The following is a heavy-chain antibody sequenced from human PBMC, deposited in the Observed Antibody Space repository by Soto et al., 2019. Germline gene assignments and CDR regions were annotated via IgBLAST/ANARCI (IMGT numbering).Heavy chain of an antibody. CDR3: EKDRRNHIVTGSLDY. CDR2: ISGSGVST. D-gene: IGHD3-9*01. Sequence: GGSLRLSCAASGFTFSNYAISWGRQAPGKGLEWVSGISGSGVSTSYADSVKGRFTISRYNSKNTLYLQMNSLRAEDTAVYYCEKDRRNHIVTGSLDYWGQGTLVTVSS. CDR1: GFTFSNYA. V-gene: IGHV3-23*01. J-gene: IGHJ4*02.